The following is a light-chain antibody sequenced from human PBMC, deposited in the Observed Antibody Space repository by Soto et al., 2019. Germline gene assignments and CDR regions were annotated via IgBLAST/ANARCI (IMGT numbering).Light chain of an antibody. CDR1: QSLDSY. CDR2: DAS. Sequence: EIVLTQSPATLSLSPGERATLSCRASQSLDSYLAWYQQKPGQPPRLLIYDASSRATGIPARFSGSGSGTDFTLTISSLEYEDFAVYYCQQRSEWPITLGGGTKVDIK. V-gene: IGKV3-11*01. CDR3: QQRSEWPIT. J-gene: IGKJ4*01.